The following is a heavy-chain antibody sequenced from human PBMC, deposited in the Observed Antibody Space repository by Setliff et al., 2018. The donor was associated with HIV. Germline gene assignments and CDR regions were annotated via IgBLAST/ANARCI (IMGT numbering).Heavy chain of an antibody. CDR3: ARVRIGYYFQRPDYYYMGV. CDR2: INHSGST. CDR1: GGSFSDNY. J-gene: IGHJ6*03. Sequence: SETLSLTCAVYGGSFSDNYWSWIRQPPGKGLEWIGEINHSGSTNYNPSLKSRVTISVDTSKNQFSLKLTSVTAADTAVYYCARVRIGYYFQRPDYYYMGVWGKGTTVTVSS. V-gene: IGHV4-34*01. D-gene: IGHD3-22*01.